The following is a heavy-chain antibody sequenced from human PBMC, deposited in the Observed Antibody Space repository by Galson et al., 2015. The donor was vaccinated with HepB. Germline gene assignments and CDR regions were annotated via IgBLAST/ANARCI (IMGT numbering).Heavy chain of an antibody. Sequence: SLRLSCAASGFTFSSYAMHWVRQAPGKGLEYVSAISSNGGSTYYADSVKGRFTISRDNSKNTLYLQMSSLRAEDTAVYYCVKDLIVVVPAALFDYWGQGTLVTVSS. CDR3: VKDLIVVVPAALFDY. V-gene: IGHV3-64D*06. CDR2: ISSNGGST. D-gene: IGHD2-2*01. CDR1: GFTFSSYA. J-gene: IGHJ4*02.